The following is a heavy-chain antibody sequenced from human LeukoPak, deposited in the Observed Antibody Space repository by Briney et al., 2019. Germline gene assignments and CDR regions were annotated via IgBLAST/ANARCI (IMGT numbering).Heavy chain of an antibody. D-gene: IGHD4-11*01. CDR1: GFTFSSYS. Sequence: GGSLRLSCAASGFTFSSYSMNWVRQAPGKGLEWVSYISSSGSTIYYADSVKGRFTISRDNSKNTLYLQMNSLRAEDTAVYFCAKERATTTSFDYWGQGTLVTVSS. J-gene: IGHJ4*02. V-gene: IGHV3-48*01. CDR2: ISSSGSTI. CDR3: AKERATTTSFDY.